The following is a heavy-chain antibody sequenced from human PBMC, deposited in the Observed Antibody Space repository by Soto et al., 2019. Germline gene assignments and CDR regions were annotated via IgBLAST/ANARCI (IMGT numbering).Heavy chain of an antibody. CDR1: GFSFSTYS. J-gene: IGHJ6*02. CDR3: ARDHNYAMDV. CDR2: ISGSSTTM. Sequence: EVQLVESGGGLVQPGGSLRLSCAASGFSFSTYSMNWVRQAPGKGLEWVSYISGSSTTMYYADSVKGRFTVSRDNAQKSLYLQMNSLRDEDTAVYYCARDHNYAMDVWGQGTTLPVSS. V-gene: IGHV3-48*02.